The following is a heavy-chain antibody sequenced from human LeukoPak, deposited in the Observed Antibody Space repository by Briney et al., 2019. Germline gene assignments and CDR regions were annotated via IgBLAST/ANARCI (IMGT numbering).Heavy chain of an antibody. CDR2: ISSSGSTI. CDR1: GFTFSSHE. D-gene: IGHD4-23*01. V-gene: IGHV3-48*03. CDR3: ARADDGGDYGGPFDP. J-gene: IGHJ5*02. Sequence: GGSLRLSCAASGFTFSSHEMNWVRQAPGKGLEWVSYISSSGSTIYYADSVKGRFTISRDNAKNSLYLQMNRLRAEDTAVYYCARADDGGDYGGPFDPWGQGTLVTVSS.